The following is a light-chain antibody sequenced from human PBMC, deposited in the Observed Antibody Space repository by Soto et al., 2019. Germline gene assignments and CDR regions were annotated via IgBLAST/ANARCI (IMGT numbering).Light chain of an antibody. CDR3: QQYDNLPVT. Sequence: DIQMTQSPSSLSASVGDRVTITCQASQDISNYLNWYQQKPGKAPKLLIYNASNLETGFTSRFSGSGFGTDFTFTISSLQPEDIATYYCQQYDNLPVTFGQGTKLEIK. V-gene: IGKV1-33*01. J-gene: IGKJ2*01. CDR2: NAS. CDR1: QDISNY.